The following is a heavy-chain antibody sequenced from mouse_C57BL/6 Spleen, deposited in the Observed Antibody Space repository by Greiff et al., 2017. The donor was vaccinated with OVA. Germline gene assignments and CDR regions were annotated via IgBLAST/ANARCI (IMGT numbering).Heavy chain of an antibody. D-gene: IGHD2-2*01. V-gene: IGHV1-7*01. J-gene: IGHJ1*03. Sequence: QVQLQQSGAELAKPGASVKLSCKASGYTFTSYWMHWVKQRPGQGLEWIGYINPSSGYTKYNQKFKDKATLTADKSSSTAYMQLSSLTYEDSAVYYCARFMVTTDWYFDVWGTGTTVTVSS. CDR3: ARFMVTTDWYFDV. CDR1: GYTFTSYW. CDR2: INPSSGYT.